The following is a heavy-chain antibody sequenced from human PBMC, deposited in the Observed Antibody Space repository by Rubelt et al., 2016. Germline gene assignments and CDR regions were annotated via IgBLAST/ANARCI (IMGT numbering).Heavy chain of an antibody. D-gene: IGHD3-22*01. CDR2: IFSNDEK. J-gene: IGHJ4*02. CDR3: ARISRAHYDSSGYFYFDY. CDR1: GFSLSNARMG. V-gene: IGHV2-26*01. Sequence: QVTLKESGPVLVKPTETLTLTCTVSGFSLSNARMGVSWIRQPPGKALEWLAHIFSNDEKSYSTSLKSRLTISKDTSKSQVVLTMTNMDPVDTATYYCARISRAHYDSSGYFYFDYWGQGTLVTVSS.